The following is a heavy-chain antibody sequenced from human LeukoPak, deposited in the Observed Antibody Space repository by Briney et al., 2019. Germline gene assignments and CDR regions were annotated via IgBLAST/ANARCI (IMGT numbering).Heavy chain of an antibody. CDR1: GYTFTSYD. J-gene: IGHJ6*02. CDR2: MNPNSGNT. V-gene: IGHV1-8*03. CDR3: ARDLTDSSSWSYHYYYGMDV. Sequence: ASVKVSCKASGYTFTSYDINWVRQATGQGLEWMGWMNPNSGNTGYAQKFQGRVTITADKSTSTAYMELSSLRSEDTAVYYCARDLTDSSSWSYHYYYGMDVWGQGTTVTVSS. D-gene: IGHD6-13*01.